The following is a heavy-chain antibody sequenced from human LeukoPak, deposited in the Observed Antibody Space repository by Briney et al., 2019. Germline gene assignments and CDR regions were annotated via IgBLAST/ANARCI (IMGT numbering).Heavy chain of an antibody. J-gene: IGHJ6*02. D-gene: IGHD3-3*01. V-gene: IGHV1-24*01. CDR2: FDPEDGET. CDR1: GYTLTELS. Sequence: ASVTVSFKVSGYTLTELSMHWVRQAPGKGLEWMGGFDPEDGETIYAQKFQGRVTMTEDTSTDTAYMELSSLRSEDTAVYYCATVDKREDNLTIFGVDPYYYGMDVWGQGTTVTVSS. CDR3: ATVDKREDNLTIFGVDPYYYGMDV.